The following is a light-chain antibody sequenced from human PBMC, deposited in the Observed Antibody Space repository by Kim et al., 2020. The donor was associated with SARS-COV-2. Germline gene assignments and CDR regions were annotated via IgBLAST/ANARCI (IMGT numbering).Light chain of an antibody. Sequence: QSITISCTGTSSDVGGYNYVSWYQQHPGKAPKLMIYDVSNRPSGVSNRFSGSKSGNTASLTISGLQAEDEGDYYCSSYTSSSTNWVFGGGTQLTVL. CDR3: SSYTSSSTNWV. J-gene: IGLJ3*02. CDR1: SSDVGGYNY. CDR2: DVS. V-gene: IGLV2-14*03.